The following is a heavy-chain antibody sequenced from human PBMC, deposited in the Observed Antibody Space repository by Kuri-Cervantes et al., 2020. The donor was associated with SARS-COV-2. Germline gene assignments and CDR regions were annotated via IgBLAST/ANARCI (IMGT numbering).Heavy chain of an antibody. J-gene: IGHJ4*02. D-gene: IGHD3-16*01. CDR3: ARLPAGLRLGERYFDY. V-gene: IGHV4-34*01. Sequence: SETLSLTCAVYGGSFSGYYWSWIRQPPGKGLEWIGEINHSGSTNYNPSLKSRVTISVDTSKNQFSLNLNSLTAADTAVYYCARLPAGLRLGERYFDYWGQGTLVTGSS. CDR2: INHSGST. CDR1: GGSFSGYY.